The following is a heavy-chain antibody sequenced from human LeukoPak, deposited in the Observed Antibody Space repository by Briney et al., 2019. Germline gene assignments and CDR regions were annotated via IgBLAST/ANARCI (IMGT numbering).Heavy chain of an antibody. CDR3: ARDGVATIEEGFDY. J-gene: IGHJ4*02. D-gene: IGHD5-24*01. Sequence: PSETLSLTCTVPGGSISSYYWSWIRQPPGKGLEWIGYIYYSGSTNYNPSLKSRVTISVDTSKNQFSLKLSSVTAADTAVYYCARDGVATIEEGFDYWAREPWSPSPQ. CDR1: GGSISSYY. CDR2: IYYSGST. V-gene: IGHV4-59*12.